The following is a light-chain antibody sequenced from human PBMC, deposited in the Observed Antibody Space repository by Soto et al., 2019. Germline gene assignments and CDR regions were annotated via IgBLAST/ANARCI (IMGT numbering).Light chain of an antibody. Sequence: DIQMTQSPSSLSASIGDRVTITCQASQNITNNLSWYQQKPGKAPNLLIYHASKLAKGVTSRFSGSGSGTEFTLTISSLQPDDFATYYCQQYNSYSWTFGQGTKVDIK. CDR2: HAS. V-gene: IGKV1-33*01. J-gene: IGKJ1*01. CDR1: QNITNN. CDR3: QQYNSYSWT.